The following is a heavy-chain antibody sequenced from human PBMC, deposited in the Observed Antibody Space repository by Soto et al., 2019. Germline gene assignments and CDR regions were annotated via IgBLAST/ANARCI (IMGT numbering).Heavy chain of an antibody. CDR1: GGSINGSNW. CDR3: ARASTEPYYYYYGMDV. CDR2: IYHSGST. Sequence: PAETLSLTCAVSGGSINGSNWWSVVRQPPGKGLEWIGEIYHSGSTNYNPSLKSRATISVDKSKNQFSLKLSSVTAADTAVYYCARASTEPYYYYYGMDVWGQGTTVTVSS. J-gene: IGHJ6*02. V-gene: IGHV4-4*02.